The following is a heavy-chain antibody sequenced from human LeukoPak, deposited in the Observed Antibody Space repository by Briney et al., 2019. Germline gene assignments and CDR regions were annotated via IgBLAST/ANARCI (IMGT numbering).Heavy chain of an antibody. J-gene: IGHJ5*02. CDR1: GGSISSGGYS. V-gene: IGHV4-30-2*05. Sequence: SETLSLTCAVSGGSISSGGYSWSWIRQPPGKGLEWIGYIYYSGSTYYNPSLKSRVTISVDTSKNQFSLKLSSVTAADTAVYYCARYGDYVGPWGQGTLVTVSS. D-gene: IGHD4-17*01. CDR3: ARYGDYVGP. CDR2: IYYSGST.